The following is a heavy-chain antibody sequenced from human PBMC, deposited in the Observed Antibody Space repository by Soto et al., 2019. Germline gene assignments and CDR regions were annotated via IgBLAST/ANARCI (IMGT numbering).Heavy chain of an antibody. CDR1: GFTFSSYG. J-gene: IGHJ4*02. CDR3: AKDLGSRSGYYGWGFDY. V-gene: IGHV3-30*18. D-gene: IGHD3-22*01. Sequence: QVQLVESGGGVVQPGRSLRLSCAASGFTFSSYGMHWVRQAPGKGLEWVAVISYDGSNKYYADSVKGRFTISRDNSKHTLYLQMNSLRAEDTAVYYCAKDLGSRSGYYGWGFDYWGQGTLVTVSS. CDR2: ISYDGSNK.